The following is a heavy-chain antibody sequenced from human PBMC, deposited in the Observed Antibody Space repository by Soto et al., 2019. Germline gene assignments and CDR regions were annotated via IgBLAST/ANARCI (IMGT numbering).Heavy chain of an antibody. CDR2: ISYDGSNK. Sequence: EGSLRLSCAASGFTFSSYGMHWVRQAPGKGLEWVAVISYDGSNKYYADSVKGRFTISSDNSKNTLYLQMNSLRAEDTAVYYSAIDWAAAGRLDYGGQGTRVTVSS. V-gene: IGHV3-30*03. CDR1: GFTFSSYG. D-gene: IGHD6-13*01. CDR3: AIDWAAAGRLDY. J-gene: IGHJ4*02.